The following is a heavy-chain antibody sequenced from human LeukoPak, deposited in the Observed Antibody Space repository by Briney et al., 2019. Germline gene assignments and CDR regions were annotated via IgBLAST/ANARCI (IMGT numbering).Heavy chain of an antibody. CDR3: VRDSGSSYGYYFLH. J-gene: IGHJ1*01. V-gene: IGHV3-21*01. CDR2: ISSSSSHM. Sequence: EGSLRLSCAASGFTFNSYSMYWVRQAPGKGLEWVSSISSSSSHMFYADSVKGRFSISRDNANNSLYLQMNSLRAEDTAVYYCVRDSGSSYGYYFLHWGQGTLVTVSS. CDR1: GFTFNSYS. D-gene: IGHD1-26*01.